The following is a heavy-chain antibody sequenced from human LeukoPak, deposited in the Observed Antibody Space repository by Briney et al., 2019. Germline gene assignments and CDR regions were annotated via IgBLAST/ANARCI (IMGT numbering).Heavy chain of an antibody. CDR1: GGSLSNNY. J-gene: IGHJ4*02. CDR3: ARDHPLPSS. Sequence: SETLSLTCTVSGGSLSNNYWSWIRQPPGKGLEWIGYIFYTGSTYYNPSLESRVTISVDTPKNQFSLTLISVTAADTAVYYCARDHPLPSSWGQGTLVTVSS. V-gene: IGHV4-59*01. CDR2: IFYTGST.